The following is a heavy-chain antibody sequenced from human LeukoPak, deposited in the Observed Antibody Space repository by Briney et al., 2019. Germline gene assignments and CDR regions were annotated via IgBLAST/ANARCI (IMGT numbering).Heavy chain of an antibody. J-gene: IGHJ4*02. Sequence: ASVTVSFKASGYTFTGYYMHWVRQAPGQGLEWMGWINPTSGGTKYAQKFQGRVTMTRDTSISTAYMELSRLRSDDTAVYYCARSQWLIDASIDYWGQGTLVTVSS. CDR2: INPTSGGT. CDR3: ARSQWLIDASIDY. D-gene: IGHD6-19*01. CDR1: GYTFTGYY. V-gene: IGHV1-2*02.